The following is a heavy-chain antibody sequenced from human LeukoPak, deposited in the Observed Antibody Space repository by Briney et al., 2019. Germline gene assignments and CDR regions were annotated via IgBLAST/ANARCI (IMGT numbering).Heavy chain of an antibody. J-gene: IGHJ3*02. V-gene: IGHV1-46*01. Sequence: ASVKVSCKASGYTFTSYYMHWVRQAPGQGLEWMGIINPSGGSTSYAQKFQGRVTMTRDMSTSTVYMELSSLRSEDTAVYYCARGPRGCSSTSCYGWAFDIWGQGTMVTVSS. CDR3: ARGPRGCSSTSCYGWAFDI. D-gene: IGHD2-2*01. CDR2: INPSGGST. CDR1: GYTFTSYY.